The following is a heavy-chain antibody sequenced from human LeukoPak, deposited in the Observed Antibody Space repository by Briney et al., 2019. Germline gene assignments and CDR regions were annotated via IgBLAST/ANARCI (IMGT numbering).Heavy chain of an antibody. CDR1: GYTFTGYY. J-gene: IGHJ3*02. Sequence: ASVKVSCKASGYTFTGYYMHWVRQAPGQGLEWMGWINPNSGGTNYAQKFQGRVTMTRETSISTAYMELSRLRSDDTAVYYCARGLESFPNAFDIWGQGTMVTVSS. D-gene: IGHD3-10*01. CDR2: INPNSGGT. V-gene: IGHV1-2*02. CDR3: ARGLESFPNAFDI.